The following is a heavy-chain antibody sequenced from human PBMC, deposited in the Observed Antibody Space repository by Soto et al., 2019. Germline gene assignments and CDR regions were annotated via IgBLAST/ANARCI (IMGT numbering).Heavy chain of an antibody. CDR3: TTDPSRAIFGVVIILDSGAGSGDY. J-gene: IGHJ4*02. V-gene: IGHV3-15*01. CDR1: GFTFSNAW. Sequence: GGSLRLSCAASGFTFSNAWMSWVRQAPGKGLEWVGRIKSKTDGGTTDYAAPVKGRFTISRDDSKNTLYLQMNSLKTEDTAVYYCTTDPSRAIFGVVIILDSGAGSGDYWGQGTLVTVSS. CDR2: IKSKTDGGTT. D-gene: IGHD3-3*01.